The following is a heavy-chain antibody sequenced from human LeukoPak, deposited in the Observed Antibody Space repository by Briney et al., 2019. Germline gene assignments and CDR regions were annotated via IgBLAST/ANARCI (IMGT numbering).Heavy chain of an antibody. CDR3: ARHFTTGSIDH. Sequence: GGSLRLSCAASGFTFSTYGMHWVRQAPGKGLEWVAVISRGGGIAYHADSVKGRFTISRDNSKNTLYLQMNSLRADDTAVYYCARHFTTGSIDHWGQGNLVTVSS. V-gene: IGHV3-30*19. J-gene: IGHJ4*02. CDR2: ISRGGGIA. D-gene: IGHD3-9*01. CDR1: GFTFSTYG.